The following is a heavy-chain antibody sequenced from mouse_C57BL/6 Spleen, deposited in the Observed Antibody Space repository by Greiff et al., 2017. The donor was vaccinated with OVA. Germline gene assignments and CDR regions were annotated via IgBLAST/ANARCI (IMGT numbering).Heavy chain of an antibody. CDR2: IYPGDGDT. D-gene: IGHD1-1*01. CDR3: ARSGHYGSSDY. J-gene: IGHJ2*01. V-gene: IGHV1-82*01. Sequence: VQLQQSGPELVKPGASVKISCKASGYAFSSSWMNWVKQRPGKGLEWIGRIYPGDGDTNYNGKFKGKATLTADKSSSTAYMQLSRLTSEDSAVYFCARSGHYGSSDYWGQGTTLTVSS. CDR1: GYAFSSSW.